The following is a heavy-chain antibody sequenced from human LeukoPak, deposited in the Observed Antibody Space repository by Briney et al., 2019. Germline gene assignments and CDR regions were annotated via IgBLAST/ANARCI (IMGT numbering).Heavy chain of an antibody. V-gene: IGHV4-34*01. J-gene: IGHJ4*02. CDR1: GESFTTFY. CDR3: ARARLFSRYYFDY. D-gene: IGHD3-10*01. Sequence: SETLSLTCAVYGESFTTFYWGWIRQTPGKGLEWIGEINHTGSTNYNPSLKSRVTISIDTSKNQFSLRLSSVTAADTAVYYCARARLFSRYYFDYWGQGTLVTVSS. CDR2: INHTGST.